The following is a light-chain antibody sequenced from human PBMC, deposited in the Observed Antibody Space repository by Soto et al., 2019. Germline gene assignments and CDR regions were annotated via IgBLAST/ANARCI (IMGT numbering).Light chain of an antibody. CDR2: GAS. CDR1: QSVNSN. V-gene: IGKV3-20*01. CDR3: QQYGSSSWT. Sequence: EIVMTQSPATLSVSPGERSTLSCRASQSVNSNLAWFQQKPGQAPRLLIYGASSRATGIPDRFSGSGSGTEFTLTISRLEPEDFAVYYCQQYGSSSWTFGQGTK. J-gene: IGKJ1*01.